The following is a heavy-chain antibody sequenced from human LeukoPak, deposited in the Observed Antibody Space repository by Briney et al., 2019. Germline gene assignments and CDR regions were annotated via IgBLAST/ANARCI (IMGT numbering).Heavy chain of an antibody. CDR2: IYYSGST. Sequence: GSLRLSCAASGFSVSSNYISWIRQPPGKGLEWIGSIYYSGSTYYNPSLKSRVTISEDTSKNQFSLKLSSVTAADTAVYYCARHDQSAPAAGQVPFDYWGQGTLVTVSS. D-gene: IGHD2-2*01. J-gene: IGHJ4*02. CDR1: GFSVSSNY. V-gene: IGHV4-39*01. CDR3: ARHDQSAPAAGQVPFDY.